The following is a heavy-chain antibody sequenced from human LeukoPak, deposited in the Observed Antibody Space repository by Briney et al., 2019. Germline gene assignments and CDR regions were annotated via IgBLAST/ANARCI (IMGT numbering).Heavy chain of an antibody. CDR3: TRDIGSRYFDL. Sequence: GGSLRLSCAASGFTFSSYGMYWVRQAPGKGLEWVAVIWHDGRNKYYADSVKGRFTISRDNSKNTMYLQMNSLRAADTAVYYCTRDIGSRYFDLWGRGTLVTVSS. J-gene: IGHJ2*01. CDR1: GFTFSSYG. V-gene: IGHV3-33*01. CDR2: IWHDGRNK. D-gene: IGHD2-15*01.